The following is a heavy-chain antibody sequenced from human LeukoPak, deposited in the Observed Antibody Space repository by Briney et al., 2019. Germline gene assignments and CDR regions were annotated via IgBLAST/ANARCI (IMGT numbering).Heavy chain of an antibody. CDR2: IIPIFVTA. CDR3: VRGNGGSPETYDY. Sequence: SVKVSCKASGGTFSSYAISWVRQAPGQGLEWMGGIIPIFVTANYAQKFQGRVTITADESTSTAYMELRSLSSDDTAVYYCVRGNGGSPETYDYWGQGTLVTVSS. V-gene: IGHV1-69*13. CDR1: GGTFSSYA. D-gene: IGHD1-26*01. J-gene: IGHJ4*02.